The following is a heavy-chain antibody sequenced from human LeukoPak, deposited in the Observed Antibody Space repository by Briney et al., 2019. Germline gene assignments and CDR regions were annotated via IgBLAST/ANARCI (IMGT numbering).Heavy chain of an antibody. D-gene: IGHD2-8*02. CDR1: GRSISIGGYS. V-gene: IGHV4-30-4*07. CDR3: ARVLYWGLTVRGLGWDI. CDR2: NYYSRTT. Sequence: PSQTLSLTCAVSGRSISIGGYSWSWSRQPRGKGREWIWYNYYSRTTYKNPSLKSQTIITLHTAKNQFSLELTYVTAPDTALYYCARVLYWGLTVRGLGWDIWGQGTLVSVSS. J-gene: IGHJ3*02.